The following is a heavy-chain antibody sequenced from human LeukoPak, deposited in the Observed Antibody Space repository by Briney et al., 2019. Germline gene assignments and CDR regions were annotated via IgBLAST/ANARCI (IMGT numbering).Heavy chain of an antibody. J-gene: IGHJ4*02. V-gene: IGHV3-7*01. Sequence: GGSLRLSCAASGFTFSSYWMSWVRQAPGKGLEWVANIKQDGSEKYYVDSVKGRFTISRDNAKNSLYLQMNSLRAEDTAVYYCAREIHGHYYDSSVGHDAFDYWGQGTLVTVSS. D-gene: IGHD3-22*01. CDR2: IKQDGSEK. CDR3: AREIHGHYYDSSVGHDAFDY. CDR1: GFTFSSYW.